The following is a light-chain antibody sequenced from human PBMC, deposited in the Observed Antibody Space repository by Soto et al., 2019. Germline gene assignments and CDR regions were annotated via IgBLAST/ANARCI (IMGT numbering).Light chain of an antibody. CDR1: SSDVGSYNY. Sequence: QAVLTQPASVSGSPGQSITISCTGTSSDVGSYNYVSWYQQHPGKAPKLMIYDVSNRPSGVSNRFSGSKSGNTASLTVSGLQSEDEADYYCRSYTTGSTYVIFGGGTKVTVL. V-gene: IGLV2-14*01. J-gene: IGLJ2*01. CDR2: DVS. CDR3: RSYTTGSTYVI.